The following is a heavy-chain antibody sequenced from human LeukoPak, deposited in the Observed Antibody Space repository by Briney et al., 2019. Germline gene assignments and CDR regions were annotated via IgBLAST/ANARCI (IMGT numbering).Heavy chain of an antibody. D-gene: IGHD5-18*01. J-gene: IGHJ3*02. V-gene: IGHV3-21*01. Sequence: GGSLRLSCAASGFTFSSSWMSWVRQAPGKGLEWVSSISSSSSYIYYADSVKGRFTISRGNAKNSLYLQMNSLRAEDTAVYYCASSRRGYSYGLNAFDIWGQGTMVTVSS. CDR1: GFTFSSSW. CDR2: ISSSSSYI. CDR3: ASSRRGYSYGLNAFDI.